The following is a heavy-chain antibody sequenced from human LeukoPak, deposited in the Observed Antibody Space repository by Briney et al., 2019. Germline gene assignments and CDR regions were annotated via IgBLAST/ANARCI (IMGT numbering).Heavy chain of an antibody. J-gene: IGHJ4*02. CDR2: IHHSGGT. D-gene: IGHD3-10*01. V-gene: IGHV4-34*01. Sequence: SETLSLTCAVYGESMIGHYWTWIRQPPGKRLEWIGEIHHSGGTNSNPSLKTRVTMSIDMSKNQFSLKLNSVTAADTAVYYCARATASGSGRAYDHWAQGNLVPVSS. CDR3: ARATASGSGRAYDH. CDR1: GESMIGHY.